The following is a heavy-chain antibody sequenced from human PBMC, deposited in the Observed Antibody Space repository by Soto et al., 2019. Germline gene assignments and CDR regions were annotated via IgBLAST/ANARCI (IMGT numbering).Heavy chain of an antibody. V-gene: IGHV1-69*12. Sequence: QVQLVQSGAEVKKPGSSVKVSCKASGGTFSSYAISWVRQAPGQGLEWMGGIIPIFGTADYAQKFQGRVTITADDATSTADMEMSSLRSEVTAVYYCASHSDSSGYYYRGLDYWGQGTLVTVSS. CDR2: IIPIFGTA. CDR1: GGTFSSYA. D-gene: IGHD3-22*01. CDR3: ASHSDSSGYYYRGLDY. J-gene: IGHJ4*02.